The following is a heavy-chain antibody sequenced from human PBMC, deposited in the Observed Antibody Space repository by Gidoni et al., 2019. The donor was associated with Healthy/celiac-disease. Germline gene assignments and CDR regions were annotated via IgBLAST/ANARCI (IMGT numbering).Heavy chain of an antibody. V-gene: IGHV1-69*01. CDR3: AREDCSSTSCYAGDAFDI. D-gene: IGHD2-2*01. CDR1: GGTFSSYA. J-gene: IGHJ3*02. Sequence: QVQLVQSGAEVKKPGSSVKVSCKASGGTFSSYAISWVRQAPGQGLEWMGGIIPIFGTANYAQKFQGRVTITADESTSTAYMELSSLRSEDTAVYYCAREDCSSTSCYAGDAFDIWGQGTMVTVSS. CDR2: IIPIFGTA.